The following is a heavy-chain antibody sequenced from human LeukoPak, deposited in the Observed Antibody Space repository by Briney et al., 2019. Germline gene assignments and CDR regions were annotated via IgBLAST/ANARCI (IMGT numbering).Heavy chain of an antibody. Sequence: PSETLSLTCTVSGGSISSHDWTWIRQPAGEGLEWIGRIYISGSPNYNPSLKSRVTMSVDTSKNQFSLKLSSVTAADTAVYYCARVSSSWYQDWYFDRWGRGTLVTVSS. V-gene: IGHV4-4*07. CDR3: ARVSSSWYQDWYFDR. CDR1: GGSISSHD. CDR2: IYISGSP. D-gene: IGHD6-13*01. J-gene: IGHJ2*01.